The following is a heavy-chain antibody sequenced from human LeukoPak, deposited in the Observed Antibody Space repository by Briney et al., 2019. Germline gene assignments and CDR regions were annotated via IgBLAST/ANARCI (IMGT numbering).Heavy chain of an antibody. J-gene: IGHJ5*02. V-gene: IGHV3-64D*06. CDR1: GFTFSSYS. Sequence: GGSLRLSCSASGFTFSSYSMHWVSQAPGKGLEYVSTININGDTTYYADSVKGRFTISRDNSKNTVYLQMSSLRTEDTAVYYCIRRFDPWGQGTLVTVSS. CDR2: ININGDTT. CDR3: IRRFDP.